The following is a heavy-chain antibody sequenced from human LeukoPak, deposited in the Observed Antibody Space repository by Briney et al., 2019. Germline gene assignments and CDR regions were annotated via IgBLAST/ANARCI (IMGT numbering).Heavy chain of an antibody. J-gene: IGHJ4*02. V-gene: IGHV3-9*01. CDR3: APATGAAPFAY. CDR1: GLSFEDFA. CDR2: ISWDSGHR. D-gene: IGHD7-27*01. Sequence: PGRSLRLSCAASGLSFEDFAMHWVRQAPGKGLEWVSGISWDSGHRDYADSVKGRFTISRDNAKNSLYLQMDSLRLEDTAFYYCAPATGAAPFAYWGQGTLVTVSS.